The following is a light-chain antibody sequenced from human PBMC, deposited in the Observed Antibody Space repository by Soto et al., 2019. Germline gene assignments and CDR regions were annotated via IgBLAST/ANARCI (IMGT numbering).Light chain of an antibody. J-gene: IGLJ1*01. V-gene: IGLV2-23*01. CDR3: CSYAGSSTSRV. Sequence: QSALTQPASVSGSPGQSITISCTGTSSDVGSYNLVSWYQQHPGKAPKLMIYEGSKRPSGVPNRFSGSKSGNTASLTISGLQAEDAADYYCCSYAGSSTSRVFGTGTKLTVL. CDR2: EGS. CDR1: SSDVGSYNL.